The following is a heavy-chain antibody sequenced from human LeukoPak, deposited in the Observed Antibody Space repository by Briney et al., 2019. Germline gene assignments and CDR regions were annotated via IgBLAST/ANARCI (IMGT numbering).Heavy chain of an antibody. V-gene: IGHV4-61*02. Sequence: SQTLSLTCTVSGGSISSGSYYWRWLRQPAGKGLEWIGRIYTSGSTYYNPSLKSRVNISVDTSKNQFSLKVRSVTAADTAVYYCASANARGISSGWYWFDPWGQGTLVTVSS. CDR3: ASANARGISSGWYWFDP. J-gene: IGHJ5*02. D-gene: IGHD6-19*01. CDR2: IYTSGST. CDR1: GGSISSGSYY.